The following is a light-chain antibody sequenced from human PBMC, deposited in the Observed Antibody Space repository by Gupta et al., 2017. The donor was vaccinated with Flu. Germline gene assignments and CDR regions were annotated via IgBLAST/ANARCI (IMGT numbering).Light chain of an antibody. J-gene: IGKJ1*01. CDR2: STS. CDR3: QQSYTTPWT. CDR1: QSVTNY. V-gene: IGKV1-39*01. Sequence: DIQMTQSPPSLSPSAADRVTITCRASQSVTNYLNWYKQRPGNAPTRLIYSTSTLQSGVPSRFRGSGSGTDFTLTISSLQPEDVANYYSQQSYTTPWTFGQGTQVEIK.